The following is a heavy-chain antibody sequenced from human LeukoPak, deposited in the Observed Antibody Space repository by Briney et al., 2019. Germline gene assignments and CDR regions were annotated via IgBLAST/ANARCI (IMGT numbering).Heavy chain of an antibody. CDR3: ARYGGSGWVIDN. J-gene: IGHJ4*02. Sequence: KASETLSLTCAVYGGSFSSYYWTWIRQPPGKGLEWIGYIYYTGATSYNPSLKSRVTISVDTSKKQFSLKLTSVTAADTAVYYCARYGGSGWVIDNWGQGTLVTVSS. V-gene: IGHV4-59*08. D-gene: IGHD6-19*01. CDR1: GGSFSSYY. CDR2: IYYTGAT.